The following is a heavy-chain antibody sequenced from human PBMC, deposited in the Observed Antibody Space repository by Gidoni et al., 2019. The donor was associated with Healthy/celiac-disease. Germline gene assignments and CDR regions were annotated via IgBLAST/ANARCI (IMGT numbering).Heavy chain of an antibody. CDR2: IDWDDDK. J-gene: IGHJ6*02. CDR1: GFALSTSGMC. CDR3: ARISIWGVARNYGMDV. D-gene: IGHD3-10*01. V-gene: IGHV2-70*01. Sequence: QVTLREAGPALVKPTQTLTLTCTVSGFALSTSGMCVSWIRQPPGKALEWLALIDWDDDKYYSTSLKTRLTISKDTSKNQVVLTLTNMDPVATATYYCARISIWGVARNYGMDVWGQGTTVTVSS.